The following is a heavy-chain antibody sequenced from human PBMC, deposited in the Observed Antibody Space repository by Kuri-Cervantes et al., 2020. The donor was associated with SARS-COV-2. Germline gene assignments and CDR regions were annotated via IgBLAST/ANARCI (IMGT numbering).Heavy chain of an antibody. V-gene: IGHV3-64D*08. D-gene: IGHD4-17*01. CDR1: GFTFSSYA. CDR2: ISSNGGST. J-gene: IGHJ4*02. CDR3: VKDVGYGDLAFGY. Sequence: GSLRLFCSASGFTFSSYAMHWVRQAPGKGLEYVSAISSNGGSTYYADSVKGRFTISRDNSKNTLYLQMSSLRAEDTAVYYCVKDVGYGDLAFGYWGQGTLVTVSS.